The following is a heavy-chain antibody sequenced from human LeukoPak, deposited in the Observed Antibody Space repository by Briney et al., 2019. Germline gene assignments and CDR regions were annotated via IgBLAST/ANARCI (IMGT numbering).Heavy chain of an antibody. D-gene: IGHD2-2*01. V-gene: IGHV4-59*08. CDR1: GDSISSYY. CDR3: ARLIVVVPAAPLNWFDP. J-gene: IGHJ5*02. CDR2: IYYSGST. Sequence: SETLSLTCTVSGDSISSYYWNWLRQPPGKGLEWIGYIYYSGSTNYNPPLKSRVTISVDTSKNQISLKLSSVTAADTAVYYCARLIVVVPAAPLNWFDPWGQGTLVTVSS.